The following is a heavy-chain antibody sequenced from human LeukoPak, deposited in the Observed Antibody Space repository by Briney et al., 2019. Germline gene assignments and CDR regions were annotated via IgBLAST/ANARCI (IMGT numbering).Heavy chain of an antibody. CDR3: ARVGKYCGGDCYSVKY. CDR2: IYYSGST. CDR1: SGSISSGDYY. Sequence: SQTLSLTCTVSSGSISSGDYYWSWIRQPPGKGLECIGYIYYSGSTYYNPSLKSRVTISVNASKNQFSLNLRSVTAADTAVYYCARVGKYCGGDCYSVKYWGQGTLVTVSS. J-gene: IGHJ4*02. V-gene: IGHV4-30-4*08. D-gene: IGHD2-21*01.